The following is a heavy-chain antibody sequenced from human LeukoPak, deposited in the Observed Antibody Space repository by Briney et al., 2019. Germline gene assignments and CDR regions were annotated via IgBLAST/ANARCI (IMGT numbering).Heavy chain of an antibody. CDR3: ARDGRYISGWSFDH. D-gene: IGHD6-19*01. CDR2: INPNDGST. CDR1: GYTFTSYY. J-gene: IGHJ4*02. V-gene: IGHV1-46*01. Sequence: GASVKVSCKASGYTFTSYYMHWVRQAPGQPLEWMGIINPNDGSTTYARKFQGRVTMTRDTSTSTVYMEVSSLRSEDTAFYYCARDGRYISGWSFDHWGQGTLVTVSS.